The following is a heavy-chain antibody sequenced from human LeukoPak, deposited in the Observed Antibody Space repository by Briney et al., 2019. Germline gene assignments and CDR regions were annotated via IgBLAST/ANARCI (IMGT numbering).Heavy chain of an antibody. CDR2: INTDGTVT. J-gene: IGHJ4*02. Sequence: PGGSLRLSCAASGFTFSKYWMLWVRHAPGKGLESVSRINTDGTVTTYADSVKGRFTVSRDNAENTMFLQMNSVRDEDTAVYYCATKQWLAPPPDSWGQGTPVTVSS. D-gene: IGHD6-19*01. CDR3: ATKQWLAPPPDS. V-gene: IGHV3-74*01. CDR1: GFTFSKYW.